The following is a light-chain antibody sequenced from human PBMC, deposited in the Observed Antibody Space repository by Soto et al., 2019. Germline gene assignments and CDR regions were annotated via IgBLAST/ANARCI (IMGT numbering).Light chain of an antibody. Sequence: DIQMTQAPSTLSASVGDRVTITCRASQSISSWLAWYQQKPGKATKLLIYKASSLESGVPSRFSGSGSGTEFNLTISSLQPDDFATYYCQQYNSYPLTFGGGTKVEIK. V-gene: IGKV1-5*03. CDR1: QSISSW. J-gene: IGKJ4*01. CDR3: QQYNSYPLT. CDR2: KAS.